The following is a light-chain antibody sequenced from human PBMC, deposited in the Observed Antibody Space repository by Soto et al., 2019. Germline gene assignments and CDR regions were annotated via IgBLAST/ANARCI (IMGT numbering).Light chain of an antibody. CDR2: AAS. V-gene: IGKV1-6*01. J-gene: IGKJ4*01. CDR1: QGIRND. Sequence: AIQMTQSPSSLSASVGDRVTITCRASQGIRNDLDWFQQKPGKAPKLLIYAASNLQSGVPARFSGSGSGTDFTLTISSLQPEDFATYFCQQASNFPLTFGGGTRVEIK. CDR3: QQASNFPLT.